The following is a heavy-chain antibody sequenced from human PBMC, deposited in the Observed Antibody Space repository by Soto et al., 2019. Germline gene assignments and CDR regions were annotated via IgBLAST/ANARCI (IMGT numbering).Heavy chain of an antibody. Sequence: EVQLVQSGGGLVKPGGTVRLSCAASGFTFGDPPINWVRQAPGKGLEWVGRLKSKSDGGATDLAAAVRGRFTISRDASTTTFMLQMDSLKSEDTAVYYCIAGRNTNVAQAFVYWCQGNLVTVSS. D-gene: IGHD2-8*01. CDR1: GFTFGDPP. J-gene: IGHJ4*01. CDR2: LKSKSDGGAT. CDR3: IAGRNTNVAQAFVY. V-gene: IGHV3-15*07.